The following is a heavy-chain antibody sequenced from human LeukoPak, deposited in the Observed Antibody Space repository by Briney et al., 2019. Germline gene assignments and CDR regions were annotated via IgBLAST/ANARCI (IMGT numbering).Heavy chain of an antibody. Sequence: SVKVSCKASGGTFSSYAISWVRQAPGQGLEWMGGIIPIFGTANYAQKFQGRVTITADESTSTAYMELSSLRSEDTAVYYCARSLLWFGELLYYFDYWGQGTLVTVSS. CDR1: GGTFSSYA. J-gene: IGHJ4*02. D-gene: IGHD3-10*01. V-gene: IGHV1-69*13. CDR2: IIPIFGTA. CDR3: ARSLLWFGELLYYFDY.